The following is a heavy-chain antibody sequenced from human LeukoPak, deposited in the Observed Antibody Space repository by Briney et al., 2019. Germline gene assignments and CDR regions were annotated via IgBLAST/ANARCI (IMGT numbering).Heavy chain of an antibody. CDR1: GGSISSGDCY. Sequence: SETLSLTCTVSGGSISSGDCYWSWHRQPPGQGLKWIGYIYYSGSTYYNPSLKSRVTISVDTSKNQFSLKLSSVTAADTAVYYCARVPLNAAAGTGVDYWGQGTLVTVSS. CDR2: IYYSGST. D-gene: IGHD6-13*01. V-gene: IGHV4-30-4*02. CDR3: ARVPLNAAAGTGVDY. J-gene: IGHJ4*02.